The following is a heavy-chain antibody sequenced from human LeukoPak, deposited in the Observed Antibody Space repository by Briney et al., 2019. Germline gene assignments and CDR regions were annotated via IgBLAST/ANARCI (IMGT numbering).Heavy chain of an antibody. D-gene: IGHD3-10*01. Sequence: GGSLRLSCAASGFAFNTYAMHWVRQAPGQGLEWVALIWHDGSHKFYSNSVRGQFTISRDNSKNTVSLQMNNLRREDTAVYYCAREIFGSGSSPDFWGQGTLVTVSS. CDR2: IWHDGSHK. CDR1: GFAFNTYA. V-gene: IGHV3-33*01. CDR3: AREIFGSGSSPDF. J-gene: IGHJ4*02.